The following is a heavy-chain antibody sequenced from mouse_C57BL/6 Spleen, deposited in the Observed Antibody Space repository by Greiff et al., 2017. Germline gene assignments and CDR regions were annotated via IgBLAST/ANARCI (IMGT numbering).Heavy chain of an antibody. CDR3: ARGNDWAAFNYYGSAYAIDY. CDR1: GYTFTSYW. Sequence: VQLQQPGAELVKPGASVKLSCKASGYTFTSYWMHWVKQRPGQGLEWIGMIHPNSGSTNYNEKFKSKATLTVDTSSSTAYMQLSSLTSEDSAVYYGARGNDWAAFNYYGSAYAIDYWGQGTSVTVSS. V-gene: IGHV1-64*01. CDR2: IHPNSGST. J-gene: IGHJ4*01. D-gene: IGHD1-1*01.